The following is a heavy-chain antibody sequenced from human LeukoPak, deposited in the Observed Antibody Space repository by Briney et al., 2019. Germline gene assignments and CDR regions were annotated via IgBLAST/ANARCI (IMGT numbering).Heavy chain of an antibody. J-gene: IGHJ4*02. V-gene: IGHV3-48*04. CDR2: ISSSSSTI. CDR3: ARDGPGGALEY. D-gene: IGHD3-3*01. Sequence: PGGPLRLSCAASGFTFSSYSMNWVRQAPGKGLEWVSYISSSSSTIYYADSVKGRFTISRDNAKNSLYLQMNSLRAEDTAVYYCARDGPGGALEYWGQGTLVTVSS. CDR1: GFTFSSYS.